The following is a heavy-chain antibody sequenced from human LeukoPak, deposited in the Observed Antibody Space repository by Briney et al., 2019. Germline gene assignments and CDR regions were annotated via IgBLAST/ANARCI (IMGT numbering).Heavy chain of an antibody. J-gene: IGHJ4*02. CDR1: GGSISSYY. CDR2: IYYSGST. Sequence: SETLSLTCTVSGGSISSYYWSWIRQHPGKGLEWIGYIYYSGSTYYNPSLKSRVTISVDTSKNQFSLKLSSVTAADTAVYYCARDRGYNTAFDYWGQGTLVTVSS. V-gene: IGHV4-59*06. CDR3: ARDRGYNTAFDY. D-gene: IGHD5-24*01.